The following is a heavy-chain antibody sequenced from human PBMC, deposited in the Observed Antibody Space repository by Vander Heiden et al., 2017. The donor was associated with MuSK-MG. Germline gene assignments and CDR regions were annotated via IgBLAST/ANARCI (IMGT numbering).Heavy chain of an antibody. CDR2: VSTSGTTT. CDR1: GFPFRSLG. V-gene: IGHV3-23*01. J-gene: IGHJ4*02. CDR3: AKRGSCSGTTCYHHFED. D-gene: IGHD2-2*01. Sequence: EVQLLESGGGLVQPGGSLRLSCAASGFPFRSLGMSWVRQAPGKGLEWVSLVSTSGTTTYYADSVKGQFTISRDNSKSTLYLQMNNLRAEDTAVYYCAKRGSCSGTTCYHHFEDWGQGTLVTVSS.